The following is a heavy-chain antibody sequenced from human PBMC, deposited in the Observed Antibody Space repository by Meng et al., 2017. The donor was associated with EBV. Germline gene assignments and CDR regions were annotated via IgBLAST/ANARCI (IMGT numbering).Heavy chain of an antibody. Sequence: QGRRVESGGGVVQPGRALRLSGAASGFTFSSYGMHWVRQAPGKGLEWVAVISYDGSNKYYADSVKGRFTISRDNSKNTLYLQMNSLRAEDTAVYYCAKGDVYYYDSSGYPNYWGQGTLVTVSS. D-gene: IGHD3-22*01. V-gene: IGHV3-30*18. J-gene: IGHJ4*02. CDR1: GFTFSSYG. CDR3: AKGDVYYYDSSGYPNY. CDR2: ISYDGSNK.